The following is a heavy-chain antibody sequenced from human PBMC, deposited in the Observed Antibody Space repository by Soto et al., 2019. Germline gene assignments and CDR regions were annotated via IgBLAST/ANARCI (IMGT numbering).Heavy chain of an antibody. D-gene: IGHD3-3*01. V-gene: IGHV2-5*01. CDR1: GFSLSTSGVG. J-gene: IGHJ5*02. Sequence: QINLKESGPTLVKPTPTLTLTCTFSGFSLSTSGVGVSWIRQPPGKALEWLALIYWNDDKRYSPSLKRRRTITKDNSKNQGVLTITNMDPVDTATYYCANYDFWSGYSKWFDPLGQGTLVTVSS. CDR3: ANYDFWSGYSKWFDP. CDR2: IYWNDDK.